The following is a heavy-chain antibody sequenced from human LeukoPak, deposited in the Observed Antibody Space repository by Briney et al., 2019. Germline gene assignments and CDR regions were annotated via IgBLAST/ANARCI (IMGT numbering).Heavy chain of an antibody. D-gene: IGHD3-22*01. Sequence: PGGSLRLSCAASGFTFSSYAMHWVRQAPGKGLEWVAFIRYDGSNKYYADSVKGRFTISRDNSKNTLFLQMNSVRAEDTAVYYCAKDGSRYYFDSSQSVVAGADYWGQGTLVTVSS. CDR3: AKDGSRYYFDSSQSVVAGADY. CDR2: IRYDGSNK. V-gene: IGHV3-30*02. CDR1: GFTFSSYA. J-gene: IGHJ4*02.